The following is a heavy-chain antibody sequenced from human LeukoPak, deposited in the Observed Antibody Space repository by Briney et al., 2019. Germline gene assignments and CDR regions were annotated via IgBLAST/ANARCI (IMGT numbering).Heavy chain of an antibody. CDR3: AKGSGYSYGYFDY. CDR1: GFTFSSYA. D-gene: IGHD5-18*01. Sequence: GGSLRLSCAASGFTFSSYAMTWVRQAPGKGLEWVSAISGSGGSTYYGDSVKGRFTISRDNSKNTLYLQMNSLRAEDTAVYYCAKGSGYSYGYFDYWGQGTLVTVSS. CDR2: ISGSGGST. V-gene: IGHV3-23*01. J-gene: IGHJ4*02.